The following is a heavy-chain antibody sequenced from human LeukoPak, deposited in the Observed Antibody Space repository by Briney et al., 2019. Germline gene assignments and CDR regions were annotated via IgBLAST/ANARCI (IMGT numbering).Heavy chain of an antibody. Sequence: GGSLRLSCAASGFTFSSYSMNWVRQAPGKGLEWVSAVSGSGGSTYCADSVKGRFTISRDNSKNTLYLQMNSLRAEDTAVYYCARFAVLGFDIWGQGTMVTVSS. CDR1: GFTFSSYS. CDR3: ARFAVLGFDI. V-gene: IGHV3-23*01. J-gene: IGHJ3*02. CDR2: VSGSGGST.